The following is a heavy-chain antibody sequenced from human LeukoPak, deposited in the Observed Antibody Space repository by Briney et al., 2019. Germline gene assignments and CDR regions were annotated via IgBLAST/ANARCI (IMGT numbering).Heavy chain of an antibody. CDR2: IYHSGST. V-gene: IGHV4-4*02. CDR3: ARGYCSGGSCYYYYGMDV. J-gene: IGHJ6*02. D-gene: IGHD2-15*01. Sequence: SETLSLTCAVSGGSISSSNWWRWVRQPPGKGLEWIGEIYHSGSTNYNPSLKSRVTISVDKSKNQFSLKLSSVTAADTAVYYCARGYCSGGSCYYYYGMDVWGQGTTVTVSS. CDR1: GGSISSSNW.